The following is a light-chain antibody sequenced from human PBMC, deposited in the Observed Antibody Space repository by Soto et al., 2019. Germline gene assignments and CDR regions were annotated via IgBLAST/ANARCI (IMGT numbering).Light chain of an antibody. J-gene: IGKJ4*01. Sequence: NGLTKSPGAVSLSKGERATLSCRASQSITNNYLAWYQQKPGRAHRLLIYGASSRATGIPDRFSGSGSGTDFTLTISRLEPEDFAMYYCQPDVYLVTFGGGTKVDIK. CDR1: QSITNNY. CDR3: QPDVYLVT. V-gene: IGKV3-20*01. CDR2: GAS.